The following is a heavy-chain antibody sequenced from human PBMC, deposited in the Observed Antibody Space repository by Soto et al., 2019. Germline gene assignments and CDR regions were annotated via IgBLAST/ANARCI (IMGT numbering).Heavy chain of an antibody. V-gene: IGHV1-46*03. J-gene: IGHJ4*02. D-gene: IGHD3-10*01. CDR3: SRVDPGETSPFDH. CDR2: INPFDGSR. CDR1: GYTFTGYY. Sequence: ASVKVSCKASGYTFTGYYMHWVRQAPGQGLEWMGWINPFDGSRMFAQSFQGRVTMTRDTSTSTVYMEVSSLRSEDTAVYYCSRVDPGETSPFDHWGRGTLVTVSS.